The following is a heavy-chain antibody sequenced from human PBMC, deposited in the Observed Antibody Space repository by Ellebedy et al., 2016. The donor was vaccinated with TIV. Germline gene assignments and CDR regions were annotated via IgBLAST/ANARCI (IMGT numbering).Heavy chain of an antibody. Sequence: GGSLRLSXAASGFSSSDYYMSWIRQALGKGLEWVSYISDSGSMIHYADSVKGRFTISRDNSKNSLYLQMNNLRAEDTAVYYCARISSGRSFYGMDVWGQGTTVTVSS. J-gene: IGHJ6*02. CDR1: GFSSSDYY. CDR2: ISDSGSMI. V-gene: IGHV3-11*01. CDR3: ARISSGRSFYGMDV. D-gene: IGHD6-19*01.